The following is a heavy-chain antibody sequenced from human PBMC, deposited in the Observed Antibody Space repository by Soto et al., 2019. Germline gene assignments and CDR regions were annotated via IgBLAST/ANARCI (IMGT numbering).Heavy chain of an antibody. CDR3: ARGGGSYYIAY. V-gene: IGHV4-61*03. CDR2: IYSSGTI. J-gene: IGHJ4*02. Sequence: QVQLQESGPGLVKPSETLSLTCTVSGGSVNSGSYCWTWIRQPPGKGLEWIGYIYSSGTINYNPSLNSRVAISADTSKNHFCLKLSSVTAADTAVYYCARGGGSYYIAYWGQGTLVTVFS. D-gene: IGHD3-10*01. CDR1: GGSVNSGSYC.